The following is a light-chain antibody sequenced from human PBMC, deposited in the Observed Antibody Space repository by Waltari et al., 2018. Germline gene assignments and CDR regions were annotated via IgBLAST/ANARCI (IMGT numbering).Light chain of an antibody. CDR1: VLATQY. CDR2: KNN. Sequence: SHELTQPPSVSVSPGQTARITCAGDVLATQYTSWYQQNPVQAPVLVMCKNNERPSGIPERFFGSRSETTVTLLIIGAQEEDEADYDCQSSGITGTYGVFGGGTKLTVL. J-gene: IGLJ3*02. CDR3: QSSGITGTYGV. V-gene: IGLV3-25*03.